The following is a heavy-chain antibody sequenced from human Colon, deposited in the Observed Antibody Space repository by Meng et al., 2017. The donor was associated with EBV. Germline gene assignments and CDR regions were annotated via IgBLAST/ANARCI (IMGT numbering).Heavy chain of an antibody. CDR2: IIHGGSP. CDR1: GGSLSGAY. V-gene: IGHV4-34*12. D-gene: IGHD2-8*02. Sequence: QGQLQQWGAGLLKPSETLSLTCAVNGGSLSGAYWYWIRQPPGKGLEWIGEIIHGGSPSYNPSLKSRATISIDTSKNQLSLMLSSVTAADTAVYYCARRPTGIDYWGQGTLVTVSS. J-gene: IGHJ4*02. CDR3: ARRPTGIDY.